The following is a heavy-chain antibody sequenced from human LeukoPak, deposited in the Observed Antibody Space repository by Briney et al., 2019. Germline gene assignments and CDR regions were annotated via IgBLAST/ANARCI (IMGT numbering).Heavy chain of an antibody. CDR1: GYTFTRHS. CDR3: ARDPTNTSGRYAYFDY. Sequence: ASVKVSCKASGYTFTRHSISWVRQAPGQGLEWMGWISGYNGDTNYAQKFQGRVTMTTDTSTSTAYMELRSLRSDDTAVYYCARDPTNTSGRYAYFDYWGQGTLVPVSS. D-gene: IGHD6-19*01. V-gene: IGHV1-18*01. J-gene: IGHJ4*02. CDR2: ISGYNGDT.